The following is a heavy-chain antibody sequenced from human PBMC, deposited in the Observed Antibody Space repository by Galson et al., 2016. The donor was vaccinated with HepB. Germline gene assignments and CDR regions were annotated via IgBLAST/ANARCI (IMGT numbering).Heavy chain of an antibody. Sequence: SLRLSCAASGFTFSSHWMHWVRQAPGKGLVWVSRISPDGGTTNYADSVRGRFTISRDNAKNTLYLQMSSLRAEDTAVYYCARGGSRPIDYWGQGTLVTVSS. CDR2: ISPDGGTT. CDR1: GFTFSSHW. D-gene: IGHD1-26*01. V-gene: IGHV3-74*01. J-gene: IGHJ4*02. CDR3: ARGGSRPIDY.